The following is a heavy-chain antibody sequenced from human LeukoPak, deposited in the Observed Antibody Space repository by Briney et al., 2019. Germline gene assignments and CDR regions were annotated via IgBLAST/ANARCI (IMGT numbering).Heavy chain of an antibody. CDR3: ARQPTGDCSSTSCYTDY. D-gene: IGHD2-2*02. CDR2: IYYSGST. Sequence: SETLSLTCTVSGGSISSYYWSWIRQPPGKGLEWIGYIYYSGSTNYNPSLKSRVTISVDTSKNQFSLKLSSVTAADTAVYYCARQPTGDCSSTSCYTDYWGQGTLVTVSS. J-gene: IGHJ4*02. V-gene: IGHV4-59*08. CDR1: GGSISSYY.